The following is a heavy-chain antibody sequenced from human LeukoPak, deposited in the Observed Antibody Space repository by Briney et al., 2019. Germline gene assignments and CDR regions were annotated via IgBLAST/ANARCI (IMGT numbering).Heavy chain of an antibody. CDR1: GFXFSSYA. D-gene: IGHD6-19*01. CDR3: ARSSSGSYPHFDY. CDR2: ISYDGSNK. J-gene: IGHJ4*02. Sequence: PGGSLRLSCAASGFXFSSYAIHWVRQAPGKGLEWVAVISYDGSNKYYADSVKGRFTISRDNSKNTLYLQMNSLRAEDTAVYYCARSSSGSYPHFDYWGQGTLVTVSS. V-gene: IGHV3-30-3*01.